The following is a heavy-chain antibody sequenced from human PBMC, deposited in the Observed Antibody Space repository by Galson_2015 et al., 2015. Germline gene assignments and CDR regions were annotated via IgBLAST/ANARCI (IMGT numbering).Heavy chain of an antibody. D-gene: IGHD3-10*01. CDR3: ARGLGSTNKRDHRFDS. CDR2: ISSVSSSI. J-gene: IGHJ5*01. V-gene: IGHV3-48*02. Sequence: SLRLSCAASGFTFSSYWMTWVRQAPGKGLEWVSYISSVSSSINYADSVKGRFTIYRDNAQNSLYLQMNNLRDEDTAVYYCARGLGSTNKRDHRFDSWGQGTLVTVSS. CDR1: GFTFSSYW.